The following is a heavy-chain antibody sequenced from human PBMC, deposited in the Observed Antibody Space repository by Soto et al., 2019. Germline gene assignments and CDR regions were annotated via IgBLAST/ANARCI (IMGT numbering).Heavy chain of an antibody. V-gene: IGHV4-59*01. CDR3: ARVDSSGSYFDS. J-gene: IGHJ4*02. CDR1: GGSISSYY. CDR2: IYYTGST. D-gene: IGHD3-22*01. Sequence: PSETLSLTCTVSGGSISSYYWSWIRQPPGKGLEWIAYIYYTGSTNYNRSLKSRVTLSADTSKNQFSLKLSSVTAADTAMYYCARVDSSGSYFDSWGQGTLVTVSS.